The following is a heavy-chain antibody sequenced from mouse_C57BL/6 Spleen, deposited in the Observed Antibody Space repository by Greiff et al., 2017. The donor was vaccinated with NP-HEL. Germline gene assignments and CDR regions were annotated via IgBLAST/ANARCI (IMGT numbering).Heavy chain of an antibody. CDR3: ARTPHYYGSSSWYFDV. D-gene: IGHD1-1*01. CDR1: GYTFTNYW. CDR2: IYPGGGYT. V-gene: IGHV1-63*01. Sequence: VQLVESGAELVRPGTSVKMSCKASGYTFTNYWIGWAKQRPGHGLEWIGDIYPGGGYTNYNEKFKGKATLTADKSSSTAYMQFSSLTSEDSAIYYCARTPHYYGSSSWYFDVWGTGTTVTVSS. J-gene: IGHJ1*03.